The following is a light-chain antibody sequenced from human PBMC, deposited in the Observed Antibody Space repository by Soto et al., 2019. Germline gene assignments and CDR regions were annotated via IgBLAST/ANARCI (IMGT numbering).Light chain of an antibody. J-gene: IGKJ4*01. Sequence: EIVLTQAPGTLSLSPGERDTLSCRASQSVSSSYLAWYQQKPGQAPSLLIYGASSRATGIPDRFSGSGSGTDFTLTISRLEPEDFAVYYCQQYASHQLTFGGGTNVEIK. CDR1: QSVSSSY. V-gene: IGKV3-20*01. CDR2: GAS. CDR3: QQYASHQLT.